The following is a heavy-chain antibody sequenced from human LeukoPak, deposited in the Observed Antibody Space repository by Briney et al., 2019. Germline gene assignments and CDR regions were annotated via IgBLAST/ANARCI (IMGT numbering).Heavy chain of an antibody. CDR3: ARAKYCSSTSCYFNWFDP. CDR1: GYTFTTYP. D-gene: IGHD2-2*01. V-gene: IGHV1-2*02. CDR2: INPNSGGT. Sequence: ASVKVSCKASGYTFTTYPMNWVRQAPGQGLEWMGWINPNSGGTNYAQKFQGRVTMTRDTSISTAYMELSRLRSDDTAVYYCARAKYCSSTSCYFNWFDPWGQGTLVTVSS. J-gene: IGHJ5*02.